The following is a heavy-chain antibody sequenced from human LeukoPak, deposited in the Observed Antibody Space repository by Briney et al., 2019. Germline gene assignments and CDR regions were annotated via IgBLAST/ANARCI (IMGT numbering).Heavy chain of an antibody. CDR1: GFTVCSNY. V-gene: IGHV3-53*01. D-gene: IGHD6-13*01. J-gene: IGHJ4*02. CDR3: AREVKKGTLAAGSRDY. Sequence: GGSLRLSCAASGFTVCSNYMSWVRQAPGKGLEWVSIIYSDGSTYYADSVKGRFTVSRDTSKNTLYLQMNSLRAEDTAVFYCAREVKKGTLAAGSRDYWGQGTRVTVSS. CDR2: IYSDGST.